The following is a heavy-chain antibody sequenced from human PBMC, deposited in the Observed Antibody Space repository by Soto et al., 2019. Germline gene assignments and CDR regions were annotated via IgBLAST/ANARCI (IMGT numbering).Heavy chain of an antibody. J-gene: IGHJ6*02. CDR2: ISAYNGNT. CDR3: ARGGLITIFGVVIPQLDYYGMDV. V-gene: IGHV1-18*01. CDR1: GYTFTSYG. D-gene: IGHD3-3*01. Sequence: GASVKVSCKASGYTFTSYGISWVRQAPGQGLEWMVWISAYNGNTNYAQKLQGRITMTTDTSTITAYMELRSLRSDDTAVYYCARGGLITIFGVVIPQLDYYGMDVWGQGTTVTVSS.